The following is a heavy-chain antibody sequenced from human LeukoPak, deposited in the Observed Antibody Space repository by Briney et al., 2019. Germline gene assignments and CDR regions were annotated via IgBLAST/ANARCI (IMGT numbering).Heavy chain of an antibody. CDR1: GFTFSSYW. CDR2: IKQDGSEK. D-gene: IGHD3-10*01. Sequence: GGSLRLSCAASGFTFSSYWMSWVRQAPGKGLEWVANIKQDGSEKYYVDSVKGRFTISRDNAENSLYLQMNSLRAEDTAVYYCARDPNYGSGSYYSDAFDIWGQGTMVTVSS. CDR3: ARDPNYGSGSYYSDAFDI. V-gene: IGHV3-7*01. J-gene: IGHJ3*02.